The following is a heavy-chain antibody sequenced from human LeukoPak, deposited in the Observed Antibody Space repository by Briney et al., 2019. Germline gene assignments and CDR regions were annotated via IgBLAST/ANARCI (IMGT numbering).Heavy chain of an antibody. D-gene: IGHD3-22*01. CDR3: ARDYDSSGYSEADAFDI. CDR2: INSDGRST. CDR1: GFTFSSYW. Sequence: PGGSLRLSCAASGFTFSSYWMHWVRQAPGKGPLWVSRINSDGRSTSYADSVKGGFTISVDNPKNTVHLQMNSLRAEDTAVYYCARDYDSSGYSEADAFDIWGQGTMVTVSS. V-gene: IGHV3-74*01. J-gene: IGHJ3*02.